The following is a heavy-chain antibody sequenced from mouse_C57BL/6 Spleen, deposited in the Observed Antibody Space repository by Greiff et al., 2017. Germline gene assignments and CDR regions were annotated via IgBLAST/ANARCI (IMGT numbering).Heavy chain of an antibody. CDR1: GYTFTSYW. V-gene: IGHV1-59*01. CDR3: ARGEGYSFDY. CDR2: LDPSVSYP. J-gene: IGHJ2*01. Sequence: HVQLKPPWAELVRPGTSVKLSCKASGYTFTSYWMHWVKQRPGQGLEWIGVLDPSVSYPNYNQKFKGKATLTVDTSSSTAYMQLSSLTSEDSAVYYCARGEGYSFDYWGQGTTLTVSS.